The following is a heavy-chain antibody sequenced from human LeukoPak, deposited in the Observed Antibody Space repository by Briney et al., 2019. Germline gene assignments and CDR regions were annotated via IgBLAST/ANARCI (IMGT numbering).Heavy chain of an antibody. Sequence: ASVKVSCKASGYTFTCYYMHWVRQAPGQGLEWMGWINPNSGGTNYAQKFQGRVTMTRDTSISTAYMELSWLRSDDTAVYYCARGAMVRGVIIWGDYFDYWGQGTLVTVSS. J-gene: IGHJ4*02. CDR2: INPNSGGT. V-gene: IGHV1-2*02. CDR3: ARGAMVRGVIIWGDYFDY. D-gene: IGHD3-10*01. CDR1: GYTFTCYY.